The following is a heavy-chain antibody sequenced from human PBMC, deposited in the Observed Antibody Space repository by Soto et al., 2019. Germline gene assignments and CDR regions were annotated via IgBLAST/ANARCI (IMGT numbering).Heavy chain of an antibody. Sequence: SETLSLTCAVYGGSFSGYYWSWIRQPPGKGLEWIGEINHSGSTNYNPSLKSRVTISVDTSKNQFSLKLSSVTAADTAVYYCARVVRDWFDPWGQGTLVTVSS. CDR1: GGSFSGYY. V-gene: IGHV4-34*01. CDR2: INHSGST. CDR3: ARVVRDWFDP. J-gene: IGHJ5*02. D-gene: IGHD2-8*01.